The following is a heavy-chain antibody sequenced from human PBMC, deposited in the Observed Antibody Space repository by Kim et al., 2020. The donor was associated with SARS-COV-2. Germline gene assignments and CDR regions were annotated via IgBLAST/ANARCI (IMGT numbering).Heavy chain of an antibody. D-gene: IGHD4-17*01. J-gene: IGHJ6*02. V-gene: IGHV3-23*01. CDR2: ISGSGGST. CDR1: GFTFSSYA. CDR3: AKDRPGGYGDYVRTHFGMDV. Sequence: GGSLRLSCAASGFTFSSYAMSWVRQAPGKGLEWVSAISGSGGSTYYADSVKGRFTISRDNSKNTLYLQMNSLRAEDTAVYYCAKDRPGGYGDYVRTHFGMDVWGQGTTVTVSS.